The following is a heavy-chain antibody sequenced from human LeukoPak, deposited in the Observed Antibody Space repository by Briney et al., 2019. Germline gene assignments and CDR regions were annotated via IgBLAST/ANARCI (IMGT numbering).Heavy chain of an antibody. CDR1: GGSISSGGYS. CDR2: IFSSGAT. Sequence: PSQTLSLTCAVSGGSISSGGYSWSWIRQPPGKGLEWLGNIFSSGATYYNPSLKSRVTISVDTSKNQFSLRLSSVTAADTAVYYCARDLAPINDAFNIWGQGTMVTVSS. D-gene: IGHD3-9*01. CDR3: ARDLAPINDAFNI. J-gene: IGHJ3*02. V-gene: IGHV4-30-2*05.